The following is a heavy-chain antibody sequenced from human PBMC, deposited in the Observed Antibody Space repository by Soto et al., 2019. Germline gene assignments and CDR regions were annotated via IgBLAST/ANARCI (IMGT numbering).Heavy chain of an antibody. V-gene: IGHV4-59*01. CDR1: GGSINNYY. J-gene: IGHJ6*02. Sequence: QVQLQESVPGLVKPSETLSLTCTVSGGSINNYYWSWIRQPPGKGLEWIGYIFYLGNTIYNPSLNCRVTLLVDTSKHQFSLKLSSVTAADPAVDYCTRHDAVAVIRHGMTVWGQGTTLTVAS. D-gene: IGHD6-19*01. CDR3: TRHDAVAVIRHGMTV. CDR2: IFYLGNT.